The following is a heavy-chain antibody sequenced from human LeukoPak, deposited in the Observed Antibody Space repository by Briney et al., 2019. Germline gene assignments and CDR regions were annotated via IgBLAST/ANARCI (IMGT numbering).Heavy chain of an antibody. V-gene: IGHV3-30*18. J-gene: IGHJ4*02. CDR1: GFTFSRYG. CDR3: AKEAGYSYGFDY. Sequence: PGGSLRLSCAASGFTFSRYGMHWVRQAPGKGLEWVAVISYDGSNKYYADSVKGRCTISRDKSKNTVYLQMNSLRAEDTAVYYCAKEAGYSYGFDYWGQGTLVTVSS. CDR2: ISYDGSNK. D-gene: IGHD5-18*01.